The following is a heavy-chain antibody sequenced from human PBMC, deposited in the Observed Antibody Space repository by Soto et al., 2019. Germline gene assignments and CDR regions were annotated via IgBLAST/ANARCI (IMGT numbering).Heavy chain of an antibody. CDR2: ISSSSSYI. CDR3: ASAEYYYDTSGWYY. Sequence: EVQLVESGGGLVKPGGSLRLSCAASGFTFNSYSMNWVRQAPGKGLEWVSSISSSSSYIYYADSVKGRFTISRDNAKNSLYLQMNSLRAEDTAVYYCASAEYYYDTSGWYYWGQGPLVTVSS. V-gene: IGHV3-21*01. D-gene: IGHD3-22*01. J-gene: IGHJ4*02. CDR1: GFTFNSYS.